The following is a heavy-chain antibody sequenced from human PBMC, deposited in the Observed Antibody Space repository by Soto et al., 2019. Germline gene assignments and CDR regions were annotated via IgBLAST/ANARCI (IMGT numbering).Heavy chain of an antibody. D-gene: IGHD3-22*01. CDR1: GFTFSSYG. CDR3: ARHYYDSSGPLYYYYYGMDV. CDR2: IWYDGSNK. J-gene: IGHJ6*02. V-gene: IGHV3-33*01. Sequence: GGSLRLSCAASGFTFSSYGMHWVRQAPGKGLEWVAVIWYDGSNKYYADSVKGRFTISRDNSKNTLYLQMNSLRAEDTAVYYCARHYYDSSGPLYYYYYGMDVWGQGTTVTVSS.